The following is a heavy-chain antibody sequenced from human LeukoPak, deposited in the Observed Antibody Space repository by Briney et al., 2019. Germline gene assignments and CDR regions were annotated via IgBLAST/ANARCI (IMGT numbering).Heavy chain of an antibody. J-gene: IGHJ4*02. CDR2: IYSSDGT. CDR3: ARDSSGPAF. D-gene: IGHD3-22*01. Sequence: GSLRLSCAASGFTVSNSYMSWVRPAPGKGLEWVSVIYSSDGTFYSDSVKGRFTISRDYSKNTLYLQLNSLRADDTAVYYCARDSSGPAFWGQGTLVTVSS. V-gene: IGHV3-53*01. CDR1: GFTVSNSY.